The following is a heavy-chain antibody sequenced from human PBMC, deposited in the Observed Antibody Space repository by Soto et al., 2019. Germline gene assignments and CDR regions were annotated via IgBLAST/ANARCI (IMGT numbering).Heavy chain of an antibody. CDR3: AKDLLRPGRAYGMDV. CDR2: ISYDGTNK. Sequence: QVQLVESGGGVVQPGRSLRLSCAASGFTFSSYGMHWVRQAPGKGLEWVAVISYDGTNKYDADSVKGRFTISRDNSKNTLYLQMNSLRAEDTAVYYCAKDLLRPGRAYGMDVWGHGTTVTVSS. V-gene: IGHV3-30*18. CDR1: GFTFSSYG. J-gene: IGHJ6*02.